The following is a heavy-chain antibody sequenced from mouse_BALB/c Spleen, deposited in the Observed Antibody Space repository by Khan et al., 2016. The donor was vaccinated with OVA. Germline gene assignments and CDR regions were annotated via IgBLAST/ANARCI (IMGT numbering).Heavy chain of an antibody. CDR2: INTYTGEP. J-gene: IGHJ4*01. CDR1: GYTFTNYG. D-gene: IGHD2-10*01. Sequence: QVQLKESGPELKKSGETVKISCKASGYTFTNYGMNWVKQAPGRGLKWMGWINTYTGEPTYADDIKGRFVFSLETSASTAYLQINNLKNEDTATYFCARPPYFSYVMGYWGQGTSVTVSS. V-gene: IGHV9-3-1*01. CDR3: ARPPYFSYVMGY.